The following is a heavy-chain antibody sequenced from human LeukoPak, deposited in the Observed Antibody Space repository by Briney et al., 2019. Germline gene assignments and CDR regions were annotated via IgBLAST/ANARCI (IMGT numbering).Heavy chain of an antibody. J-gene: IGHJ4*02. CDR1: GYTFTDYY. D-gene: IGHD3-10*01. CDR2: ISANIGGT. CDR3: SRYGSFDY. Sequence: ASVKVSCKASGYTFTDYYIHWLRQAPGQGLEWMGWISANIGGTNYAQKFRGRVTMTKDTSISTAYMELSGLTSDDTGVYYCSRYGSFDYWGQGTLVTVSS. V-gene: IGHV1-2*02.